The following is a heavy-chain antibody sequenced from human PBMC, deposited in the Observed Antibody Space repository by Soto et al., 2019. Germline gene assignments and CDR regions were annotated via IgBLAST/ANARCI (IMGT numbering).Heavy chain of an antibody. CDR3: ARHRGRGYSYGPSGGWFDP. CDR2: IYYSGST. J-gene: IGHJ5*02. Sequence: QLQLQESGPGLVKPSETLSLTCTVSGGSISSSSYYWGWIRQPPGKGLEWIGSIYYSGSTYYNPSLKSRVTISVDTSKNQSSLKLSSVTAADTAVYYCARHRGRGYSYGPSGGWFDPWGQGTLVTVSS. D-gene: IGHD5-18*01. CDR1: GGSISSSSYY. V-gene: IGHV4-39*01.